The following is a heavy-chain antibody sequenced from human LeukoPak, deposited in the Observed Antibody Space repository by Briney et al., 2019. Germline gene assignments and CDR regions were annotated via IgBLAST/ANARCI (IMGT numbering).Heavy chain of an antibody. CDR1: GGSISSSSYY. D-gene: IGHD1-1*01. J-gene: IGHJ5*02. CDR2: IYYSGST. Sequence: PSETLSLTCTVSGGSISSSSYYWGWIRQPPGKGLEWIGSIYYSGSTYYNPSLKSRVTISVDTSKNQFSLKLSSVTAADTAVYYCARHGGFRYNWNDPLGFDPWGQGTLVTVSS. V-gene: IGHV4-39*01. CDR3: ARHGGFRYNWNDPLGFDP.